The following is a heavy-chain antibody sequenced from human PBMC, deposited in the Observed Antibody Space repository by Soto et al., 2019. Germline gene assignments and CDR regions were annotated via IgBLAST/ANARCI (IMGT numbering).Heavy chain of an antibody. CDR2: IIPIFGTA. Sequence: QVQLVQSGAEVKKPGSSVNVSCKASGGTFSSHAISWVRQAPGQGLEWMGGIIPIFGTANYAQKFQGRVTITADESTSTAYMELSSLRSEDTAVYYCARGRRFERGGSSEAIHWGQGTLVTVSS. CDR3: ARGRRFERGGSSEAIH. V-gene: IGHV1-69*01. J-gene: IGHJ4*02. D-gene: IGHD2-15*01. CDR1: GGTFSSHA.